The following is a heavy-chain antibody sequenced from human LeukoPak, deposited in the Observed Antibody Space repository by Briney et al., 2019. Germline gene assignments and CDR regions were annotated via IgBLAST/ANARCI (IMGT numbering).Heavy chain of an antibody. CDR2: INPNSGGT. V-gene: IGHV1-2*02. CDR3: ARDERGGIAAHPWEETGTFDY. Sequence: GASVKVSCKASGYTFTGYYMHWVRQAPGQGLEWMGWINPNSGGTNYAQKFQGRVTMTRDTSISTAYMELSRLRSDDTAVYYCARDERGGIAAHPWEETGTFDYWGQGTLVTVSS. J-gene: IGHJ4*02. D-gene: IGHD6-6*01. CDR1: GYTFTGYY.